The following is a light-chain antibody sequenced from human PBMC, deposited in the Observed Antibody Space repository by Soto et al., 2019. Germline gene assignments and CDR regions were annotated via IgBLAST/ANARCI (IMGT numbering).Light chain of an antibody. V-gene: IGKV1-39*01. CDR2: GSS. J-gene: IGKJ2*01. Sequence: DIQMTQSPSSLSASVGDRVTITCRASQRISTYFNWYQQKPGKAPNLLIFGSSTLHSGVPSRFSGSGSGTDFTLTISSLQPEDFATYYCQQSYSLPHTFGQGTKLEIK. CDR3: QQSYSLPHT. CDR1: QRISTY.